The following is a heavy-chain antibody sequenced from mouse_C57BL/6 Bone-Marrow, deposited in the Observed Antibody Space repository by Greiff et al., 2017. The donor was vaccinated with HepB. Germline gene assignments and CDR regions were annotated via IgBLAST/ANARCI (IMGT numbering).Heavy chain of an antibody. CDR3: ARRGDAMDY. J-gene: IGHJ4*01. Sequence: QVQLQQPGAELVRPGSSVKLSCKASGYTFTSYWMDWVKQRPGQGLEWIGNIYPSDSETHYNQKFKDKATLTVDKSASTAYRQLSSLTSEDSAVDYCARRGDAMDYWGQGTSVTVSS. V-gene: IGHV1-61*01. CDR1: GYTFTSYW. CDR2: IYPSDSET.